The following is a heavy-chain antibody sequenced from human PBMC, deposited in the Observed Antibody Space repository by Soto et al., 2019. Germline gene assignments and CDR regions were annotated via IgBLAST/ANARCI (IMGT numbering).Heavy chain of an antibody. Sequence: PGGSLRLSCTASGFAVTKNYMSWVRQAPGKGPEWVSIIHAGGNSYFADSVKGRFTISRDNSKNTLNLHMNNLRVEDTAVYYCVRDFTSWGQGTLVTVSS. V-gene: IGHV3-53*01. CDR3: VRDFTS. CDR1: GFAVTKNY. CDR2: IHAGGNS. J-gene: IGHJ4*02.